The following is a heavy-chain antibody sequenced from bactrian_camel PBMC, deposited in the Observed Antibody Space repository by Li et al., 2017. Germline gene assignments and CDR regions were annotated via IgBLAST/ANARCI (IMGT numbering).Heavy chain of an antibody. CDR1: GYGYNFYC. CDR3: AADHIFRCSALRTGSAQW. V-gene: IGHV3S40*01. D-gene: IGHD3*01. Sequence: VQLVESGGGSVQAGGSLRLSCVASGYGYNFYCMGWLRQAPGNVRERVASMYTGDGSTYYADSVKGRFIISKDNAKNTAYLQMNNLQPEDTAMYYCAADHIFRCSALRTGSAQWWGQGTQVTVS. J-gene: IGHJ4*01. CDR2: MYTGDGST.